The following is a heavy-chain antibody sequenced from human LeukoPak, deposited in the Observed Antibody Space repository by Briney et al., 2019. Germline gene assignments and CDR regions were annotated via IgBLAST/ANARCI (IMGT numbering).Heavy chain of an antibody. V-gene: IGHV3-23*01. CDR2: FSHSGGTT. CDR1: GFTFISYG. J-gene: IGHJ4*02. CDR3: AKGWQPLGYFDY. D-gene: IGHD4-23*01. Sequence: GGTLRLSCAASGFTFISYGMSWVRQAPGKGLEWVSAFSHSGGTTYYADSVKGRFTISTDNSKNTLYLQMNGLRAEDTAVYYCAKGWQPLGYFDYWGQGTLVTVSS.